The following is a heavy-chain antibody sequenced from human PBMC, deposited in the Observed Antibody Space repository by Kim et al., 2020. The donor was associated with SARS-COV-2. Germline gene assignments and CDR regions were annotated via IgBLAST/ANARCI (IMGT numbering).Heavy chain of an antibody. J-gene: IGHJ6*03. CDR1: GFTFNTYG. V-gene: IGHV3-33*03. CDR3: AKDPHYYGSGGRSSFLYYYYMDV. Sequence: GGSLRLSCTASGFTFNTYGIHWVRQAPGKGLEWLAFIWFDASKIFYADSVKGRFTVSRDNSKNSAYLQMDGLEIEDTAVYYCAKDPHYYGSGGRSSFLYYYYMDVWGRGATVTVSS. CDR2: IWFDASKI. D-gene: IGHD3-10*01.